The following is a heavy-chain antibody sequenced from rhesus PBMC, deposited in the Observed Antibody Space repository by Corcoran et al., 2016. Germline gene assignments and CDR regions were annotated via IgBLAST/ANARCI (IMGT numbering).Heavy chain of an antibody. D-gene: IGHD3-3*01. V-gene: IGHV4-173*01. Sequence: QLQLQESGPGLVQPSETLSLTCAVSGGSISSNYWSWIRHPPGKGLEWIGRIAGSGGSTDDNPSLKSRVTISKDTSKNQFSLKLSSVTAADTAVYYCARDRRNFWSGESNYFDYWGQGVLVTVSS. CDR2: IAGSGGST. CDR1: GGSISSNY. CDR3: ARDRRNFWSGESNYFDY. J-gene: IGHJ4*01.